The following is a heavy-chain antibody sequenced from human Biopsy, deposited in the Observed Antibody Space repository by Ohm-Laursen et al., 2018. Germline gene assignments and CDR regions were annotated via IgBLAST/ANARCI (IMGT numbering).Heavy chain of an antibody. CDR3: ARDSGILNYGNFKYYHYYGMDV. CDR2: IYYSVIT. J-gene: IGHJ6*02. V-gene: IGHV4-59*02. D-gene: IGHD4-11*01. Sequence: GTLSLTCTVSGDSVTKYYWSWIRQPPGKGLEWIGHIYYSVITNYNPSLQSRVSISVDTSRNRVSLTLSSVTAADTAVYCCARDSGILNYGNFKYYHYYGMDVWGQGTKVTVSS. CDR1: GDSVTKYY.